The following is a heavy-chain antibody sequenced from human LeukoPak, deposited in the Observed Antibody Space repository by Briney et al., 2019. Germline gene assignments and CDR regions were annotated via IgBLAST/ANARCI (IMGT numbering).Heavy chain of an antibody. V-gene: IGHV4-39*07. CDR2: IYYSGST. CDR1: GGSISSDDYY. D-gene: IGHD3-22*01. Sequence: PSETLSLTCTVSGGSISSDDYYWSWIRQPPGKGLEWIGSIYYSGSTYYNPSLKSRVTISLDTSKNQFSLKLSSVTAADTAVYYCASRWEFYDSSGYPTGYFQHWGQGTLVTVSS. CDR3: ASRWEFYDSSGYPTGYFQH. J-gene: IGHJ1*01.